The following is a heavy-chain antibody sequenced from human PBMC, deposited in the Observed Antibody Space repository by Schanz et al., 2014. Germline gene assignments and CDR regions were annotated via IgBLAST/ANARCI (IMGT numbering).Heavy chain of an antibody. J-gene: IGHJ3*02. CDR2: IDGEGSDT. Sequence: LLVESGGGLVQPGGSLRLSCAASGFTFSNNWMHWFRQGPGKGLSWVARIDGEGSDTRYADSVKGRFTISRDNAKNSLFLQMNSLRADDTAVYYCARDMLRRYGALEIWGRGTMVTVSS. CDR3: ARDMLRRYGALEI. CDR1: GFTFSNNW. V-gene: IGHV3-74*01. D-gene: IGHD2-8*01.